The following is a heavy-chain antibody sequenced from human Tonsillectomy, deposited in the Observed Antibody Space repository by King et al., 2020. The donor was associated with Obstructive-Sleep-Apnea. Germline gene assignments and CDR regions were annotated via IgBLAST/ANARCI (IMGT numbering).Heavy chain of an antibody. D-gene: IGHD4-23*01. CDR2: KSYDGSNK. J-gene: IGHJ6*02. Sequence: VQLVESGGGVFKPGRSMRLSCAASGFTFSSYAMHGVRQAPGKGLEWVEIKSYDGSNKYYADSVRGRFTISRYNSKNKRDLQLKSLRPEATAVYYCASPHHGGYDYYGMDVWGQGTTVTVSS. CDR1: GFTFSSYA. CDR3: ASPHHGGYDYYGMDV. V-gene: IGHV3-30*04.